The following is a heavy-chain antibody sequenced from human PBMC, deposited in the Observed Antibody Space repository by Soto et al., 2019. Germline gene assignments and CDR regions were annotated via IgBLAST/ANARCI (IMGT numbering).Heavy chain of an antibody. CDR3: AHRLTHGSGSPSFDY. CDR1: GFSLSTSGVG. D-gene: IGHD3-10*01. J-gene: IGHJ4*02. Sequence: SGPTLVNPTQTLTLTCTFSGFSLSTSGVGVGWIRQPPGKALEWLALIYWNDDKRYSPSLKSRLTITKDTSKNQVVLTMTNMDPVDTATYYCAHRLTHGSGSPSFDYWGQGTLVTVSS. V-gene: IGHV2-5*01. CDR2: IYWNDDK.